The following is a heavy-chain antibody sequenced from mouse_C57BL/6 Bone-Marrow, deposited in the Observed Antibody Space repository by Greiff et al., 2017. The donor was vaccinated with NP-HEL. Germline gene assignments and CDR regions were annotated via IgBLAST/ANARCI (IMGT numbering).Heavy chain of an antibody. CDR2: IDPSDSYT. J-gene: IGHJ2*01. Sequence: VQLQQPGAELVKPGASVKLSCKASGYTFTSYWMQWVKQRPGQGLEWIGEIDPSDSYTNYNQKFKGKATLTVDTSSSTAYMQLSSLTSEDSAVYYCERGWFFDYWGQGTTLTVSS. CDR1: GYTFTSYW. D-gene: IGHD2-3*01. V-gene: IGHV1-50*01. CDR3: ERGWFFDY.